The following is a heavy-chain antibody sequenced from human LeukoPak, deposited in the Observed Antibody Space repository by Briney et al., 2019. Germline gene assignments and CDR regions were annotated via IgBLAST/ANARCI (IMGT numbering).Heavy chain of an antibody. V-gene: IGHV3-23*01. CDR2: ISGSGGST. D-gene: IGHD3-22*01. CDR1: GFTFSSYA. CDR3: AKCPWGYSTAGFDY. Sequence: PGGSLRLSCAASGFTFSSYAMSWVRQAPGKGLEWVSAISGSGGSTYYADSVKGRFTISRDNSKNTLYLQMNSLRAEDTAVYYCAKCPWGYSTAGFDYWAREPWSPSPQ. J-gene: IGHJ4*02.